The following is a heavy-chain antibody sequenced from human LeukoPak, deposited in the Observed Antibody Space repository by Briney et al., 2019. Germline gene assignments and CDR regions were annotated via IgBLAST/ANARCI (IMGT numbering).Heavy chain of an antibody. CDR2: ISAYNGNT. CDR1: GYTFTSYG. V-gene: IGHV1-18*01. CDR3: ARVPFSNYDFWSGFYYYYMDV. D-gene: IGHD3-3*01. J-gene: IGHJ6*03. Sequence: GASVKVSCKASGYTFTSYGISWVRQAPGQGLEWMGWISAYNGNTNYAQKLQGRVTMTTDTSTSTAYMELRSLRSDDTAVYYCARVPFSNYDFWSGFYYYYMDVWGKGTTVTVSS.